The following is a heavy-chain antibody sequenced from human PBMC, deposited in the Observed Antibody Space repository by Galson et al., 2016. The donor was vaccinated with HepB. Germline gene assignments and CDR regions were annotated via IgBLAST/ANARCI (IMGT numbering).Heavy chain of an antibody. V-gene: IGHV3-21*04. J-gene: IGHJ4*02. Sequence: SLRLSCAASGFTFSSYHMTWVRQAPGEGLEWVSSITGDSNYIRYADSVRGRFTISRDNAKNSLYLQMNSLRAADTAVYYCARDRGYCSRTSCYDHLNFDYWGQGILVTVSS. D-gene: IGHD2-2*01. CDR3: ARDRGYCSRTSCYDHLNFDY. CDR1: GFTFSSYH. CDR2: ITGDSNYI.